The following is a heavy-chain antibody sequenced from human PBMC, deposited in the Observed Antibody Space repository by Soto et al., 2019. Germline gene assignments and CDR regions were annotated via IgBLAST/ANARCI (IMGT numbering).Heavy chain of an antibody. V-gene: IGHV3-49*03. D-gene: IGHD3-10*01. CDR1: GFTFGDYA. CDR2: IRSKAYGGTT. CDR3: TKDPDYYGSGSYGMDV. Sequence: GGSLRLSCTASGFTFGDYAMSWFRQAPGKGLEWVGFIRSKAYGGTTEYAASVKGRFTSSRDDSKSIAYLQMNSLKTEDTAVYYCTKDPDYYGSGSYGMDVWGQGTTVTVSS. J-gene: IGHJ6*02.